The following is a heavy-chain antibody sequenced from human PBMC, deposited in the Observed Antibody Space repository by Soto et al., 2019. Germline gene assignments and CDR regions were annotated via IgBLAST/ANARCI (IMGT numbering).Heavy chain of an antibody. CDR1: GYVFANYW. Sequence: PGESLKISCKGSGYVFANYWIGWVRQMPGKGLEWMGIIYPGDSDTRYSPSFQGRVTISADKSNSTAYLQWSSLEAADTAIYYCVRAPSHGWFQHFDYWGQGTLVTVPQ. CDR3: VRAPSHGWFQHFDY. J-gene: IGHJ4*02. D-gene: IGHD6-19*01. CDR2: IYPGDSDT. V-gene: IGHV5-51*01.